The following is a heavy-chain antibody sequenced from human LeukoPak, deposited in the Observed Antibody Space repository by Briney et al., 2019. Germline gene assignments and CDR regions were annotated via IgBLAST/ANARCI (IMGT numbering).Heavy chain of an antibody. Sequence: PGGSLRLSCAASGFTFGMYAMSWVRQAPGKGLEWVSTLSGSGGSTYYAESVKGRFTISGDESKNTLSLQMNSLRPEDTAVYYCAKNAAGIVLLIYAPLDSWGQGTLVTVSS. D-gene: IGHD2-8*01. CDR1: GFTFGMYA. CDR3: AKNAAGIVLLIYAPLDS. J-gene: IGHJ4*02. V-gene: IGHV3-23*01. CDR2: LSGSGGST.